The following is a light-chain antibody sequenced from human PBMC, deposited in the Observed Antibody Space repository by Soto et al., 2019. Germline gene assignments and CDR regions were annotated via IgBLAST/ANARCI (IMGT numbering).Light chain of an antibody. V-gene: IGKV1-17*01. CDR1: QTVSIY. Sequence: DIQMTQSPSSLSASVADRVTITCRASQTVSIYLNWYRQKPGKAPELLIFAASDLQSGVPSRFSGGFSGTEFTLTISSLQPEDFATYYCQQLYRYPITFGQGTRLEIK. CDR2: AAS. CDR3: QQLYRYPIT. J-gene: IGKJ5*01.